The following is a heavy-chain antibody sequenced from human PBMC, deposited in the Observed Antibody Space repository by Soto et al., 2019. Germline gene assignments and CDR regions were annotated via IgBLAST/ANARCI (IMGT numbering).Heavy chain of an antibody. CDR1: GYDFTTYW. CDR3: ARLPRDCNKTGCYYGDH. V-gene: IGHV5-51*01. CDR2: MYPGDSDT. J-gene: IGHJ4*02. D-gene: IGHD3-10*01. Sequence: GESLKISCRGSGYDFTTYWFGWVRQLPGRGLEWVGIMYPGDSDTRYNPSFQDHVTLSADVSVSTAFLQWRSLETSDTGMYFCARLPRDCNKTGCYYGDHWGQGTQVTVSS.